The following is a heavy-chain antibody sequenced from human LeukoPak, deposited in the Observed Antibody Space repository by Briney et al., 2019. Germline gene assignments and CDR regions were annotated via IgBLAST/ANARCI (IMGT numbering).Heavy chain of an antibody. CDR1: GGSISSSSYY. Sequence: SETLSLTCTVSGGSISSSSYYWGWIRQPPGKGLEWIGSIYYSGSTNYNPSLKSRVTISVDTSKNQFSLKLSSVTAADTAVYYCARDTSPIRFGEGTDAFDIWGQGTMVTVSS. CDR3: ARDTSPIRFGEGTDAFDI. CDR2: IYYSGST. D-gene: IGHD3-10*01. V-gene: IGHV4-39*07. J-gene: IGHJ3*02.